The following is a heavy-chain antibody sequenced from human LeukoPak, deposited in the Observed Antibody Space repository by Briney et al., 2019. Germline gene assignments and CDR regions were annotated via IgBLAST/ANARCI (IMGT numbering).Heavy chain of an antibody. CDR1: GYTFSSYG. J-gene: IGHJ4*02. CDR2: ISVYNGNT. Sequence: ASVKVSCKASGYTFSSYGISWVRQAPGQGLEWMGWISVYNGNTNYAQKFQGRVTMTTDTSTSTANMELRSLRSDDTAVYYCARARDSRGYQFKGFDYWGQGTLVTVSS. V-gene: IGHV1-18*01. CDR3: ARARDSRGYQFKGFDY. D-gene: IGHD3-22*01.